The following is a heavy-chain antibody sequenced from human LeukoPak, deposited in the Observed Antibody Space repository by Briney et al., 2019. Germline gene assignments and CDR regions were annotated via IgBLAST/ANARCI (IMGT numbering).Heavy chain of an antibody. J-gene: IGHJ4*02. V-gene: IGHV5-51*01. CDR3: ARQFRGCSSTSCYYYGSGSVDY. CDR2: IYPGESDT. CDR1: GSRFTSYW. Sequence: GGSLQISCKGSGSRFTSYWIGWVRQLPGKGLEWMGIIYPGESDTRYSPSFQGQVTISADKSISTAYLQWSSLKASDTAMYYCARQFRGCSSTSCYYYGSGSVDYWGQGTLVTVSS. D-gene: IGHD2-2*01.